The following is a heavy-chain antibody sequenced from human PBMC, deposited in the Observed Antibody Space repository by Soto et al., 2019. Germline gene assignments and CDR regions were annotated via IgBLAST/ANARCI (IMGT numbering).Heavy chain of an antibody. Sequence: SETLSLTCTVSGGSISSYYWSWIRQPPGKGLEWIGYIYYSGSTNYNPSLKSRVTISVDASKNQFSLKLSSVTAADTAVYYCARGGEYIGSADSWGQGTLVTSPQ. V-gene: IGHV4-59*01. J-gene: IGHJ4*02. CDR2: IYYSGST. CDR1: GGSISSYY. D-gene: IGHD6-6*01. CDR3: ARGGEYIGSADS.